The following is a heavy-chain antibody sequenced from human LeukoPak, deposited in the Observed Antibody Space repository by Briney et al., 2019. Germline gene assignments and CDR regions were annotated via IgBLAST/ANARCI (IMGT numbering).Heavy chain of an antibody. CDR2: IGISGGST. CDR1: GFTISSNA. Sequence: GGSLRLSCAASGFTISSNAMSWVRQARGKGLEWVSSIGISGGSTYYTDSVKGRFTISRDNSKNTLYLQMTSLRAEDTAIYYCAKAEGSSTWYRGEYFQHWGQGTLVTVSS. V-gene: IGHV3-23*01. CDR3: AKAEGSSTWYRGEYFQH. D-gene: IGHD6-13*01. J-gene: IGHJ1*01.